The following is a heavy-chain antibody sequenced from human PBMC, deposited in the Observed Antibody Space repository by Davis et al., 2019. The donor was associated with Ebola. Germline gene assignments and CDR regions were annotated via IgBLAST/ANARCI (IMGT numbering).Heavy chain of an antibody. V-gene: IGHV4-39*01. CDR2: INHSGST. Sequence: SETLSLTCSVSGTSISGGGYYWSWIRQPPGKGLEWIGEINHSGSTNYNPSLKSRVTISVDTSKNQFSLKLSSVTAADTAVYYCARQTPGELDYWGQGTLVTVSS. CDR3: ARQTPGELDY. CDR1: GTSISGGGYY. D-gene: IGHD1-26*01. J-gene: IGHJ4*02.